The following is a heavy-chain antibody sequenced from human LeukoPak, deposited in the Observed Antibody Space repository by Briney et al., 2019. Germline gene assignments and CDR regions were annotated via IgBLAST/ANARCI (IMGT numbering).Heavy chain of an antibody. V-gene: IGHV3-30*03. CDR1: GFTFSSYG. Sequence: GRSLRLSCAASGFTFSSYGMHWVRQAPGKGLEWVAVISYDGSNKYYADSVKGRFTISRDNSKNTLYLQMNSLRAEDTAVYYCATAYCSRGSCDPAYCAHGTLVTVSS. J-gene: IGHJ4*01. D-gene: IGHD2-15*01. CDR3: ATAYCSRGSCDPAY. CDR2: ISYDGSNK.